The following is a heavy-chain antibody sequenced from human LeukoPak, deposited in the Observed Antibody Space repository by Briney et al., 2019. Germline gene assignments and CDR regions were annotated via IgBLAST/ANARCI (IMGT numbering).Heavy chain of an antibody. J-gene: IGHJ4*02. V-gene: IGHV4-59*01. CDR2: IYYSGST. D-gene: IGHD3-22*01. Sequence: PSETLSLTCTVSGGSISSYSWSWIRQPPGKGLEWIGYIYYSGSTNYNPSLKSRVTISVDTSKNQFPLKLSSVTAADTAVFYCARIDSSGDGYFDYWGQGTLVTVSS. CDR3: ARIDSSGDGYFDY. CDR1: GGSISSYS.